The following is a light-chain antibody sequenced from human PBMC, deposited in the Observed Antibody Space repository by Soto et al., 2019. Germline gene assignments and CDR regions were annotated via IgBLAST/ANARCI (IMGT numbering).Light chain of an antibody. Sequence: QAVVTQEPLFSVSPGGTVTLTCGLNSGSVSTSYYPSWYQQTPGQAPRTLIYSTNTRSSGVPDRFSGSILGNKAALTITGAQADDESDYYCVLYMGSGIWVFGGGTKLTVL. CDR3: VLYMGSGIWV. V-gene: IGLV8-61*01. J-gene: IGLJ3*02. CDR1: SGSVSTSYY. CDR2: STN.